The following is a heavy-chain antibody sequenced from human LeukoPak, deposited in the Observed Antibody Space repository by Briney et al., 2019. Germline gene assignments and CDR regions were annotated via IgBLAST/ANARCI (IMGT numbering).Heavy chain of an antibody. CDR2: IFDGGDT. D-gene: IGHD6-13*01. CDR1: GGSISSGGHS. CDR3: ARGPIAAAGRSWDY. Sequence: SETLSLTCAVSGGSISSGGHSWSWIRQPPEKGLEWIGYIFDGGDTHYNPSLKSRVTILIDRSQNQLSLKLTSVTAADTAVYYCARGPIAAAGRSWDYWGQGTLVTVSS. J-gene: IGHJ4*02. V-gene: IGHV4-30-2*01.